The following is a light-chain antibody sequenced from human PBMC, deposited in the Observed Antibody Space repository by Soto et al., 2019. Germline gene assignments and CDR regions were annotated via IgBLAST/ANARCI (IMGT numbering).Light chain of an antibody. V-gene: IGKV3-11*01. J-gene: IGKJ5*01. Sequence: EVVLTQSPVTLSLSPGERATLSCRASQSFRGLLAWYQQKPGQAPRLLIYDAYNRATGIPPRFSGSGSGTDFTLTISSLEPEDYAVYYCQQRHMCPITFGQGTRLEIK. CDR3: QQRHMCPIT. CDR2: DAY. CDR1: QSFRGL.